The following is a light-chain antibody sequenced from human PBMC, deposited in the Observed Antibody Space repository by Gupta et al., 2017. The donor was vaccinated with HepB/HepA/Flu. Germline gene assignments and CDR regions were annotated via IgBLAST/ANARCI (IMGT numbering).Light chain of an antibody. Sequence: QTVVTQESALSVSPGGTVTLTCGLSSGSVFTSYYASWYQQTPGQAPRTLIYSTNSRSSGVPDRFSGSIVGNKAALTITGAQAEDESDYYCMLYMGYGISVFGGGTKLTVL. CDR3: MLYMGYGISV. J-gene: IGLJ3*02. V-gene: IGLV8-61*01. CDR2: STN. CDR1: SGSVFTSYY.